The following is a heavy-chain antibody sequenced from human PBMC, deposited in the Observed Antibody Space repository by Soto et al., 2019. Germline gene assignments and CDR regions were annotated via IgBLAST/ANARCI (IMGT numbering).Heavy chain of an antibody. CDR2: ISYSGST. Sequence: SETLSLTCTVSGGSISSDSYYWGWIRQSPEKGLEWIASISYSGSTYYNPSLKSRLTISVDTSKSQFSLKLSSVTAADTAVYYCAKQDYNGSGSPCAMDVWGQGTTVTVSS. CDR1: GGSISSDSYY. CDR3: AKQDYNGSGSPCAMDV. D-gene: IGHD3-10*01. V-gene: IGHV4-39*01. J-gene: IGHJ6*02.